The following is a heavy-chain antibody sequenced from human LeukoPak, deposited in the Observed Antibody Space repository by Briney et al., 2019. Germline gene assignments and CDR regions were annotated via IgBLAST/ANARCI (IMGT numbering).Heavy chain of an antibody. V-gene: IGHV3-7*01. CDR1: GFTFNSYW. Sequence: GGSLRLSCAASGFTFNSYWMGWVCQAPGKGLEWVANIKRDGSEKYYGDSVKGRFTISRDNAKNSLYLQMNSLRAEDTAVYYCARDKEAAVDFWSGYYPLWGQGTLVTVSS. CDR3: ARDKEAAVDFWSGYYPL. CDR2: IKRDGSEK. D-gene: IGHD3-3*01. J-gene: IGHJ4*02.